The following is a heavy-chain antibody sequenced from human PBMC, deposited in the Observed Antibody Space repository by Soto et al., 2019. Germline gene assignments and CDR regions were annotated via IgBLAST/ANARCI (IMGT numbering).Heavy chain of an antibody. CDR2: IWYDGSNK. D-gene: IGHD4-17*01. J-gene: IGHJ4*02. CDR3: ARDEHDYGDRYYFDY. V-gene: IGHV3-33*01. Sequence: GGSLRLSCAASGFTFSSYGMHWVRQAPGKGLEWVAVIWYDGSNKYYADSVKGRFTISRDNSKNTLYLQMNSLRAEDTAVYYCARDEHDYGDRYYFDYWGQGTLVTVSS. CDR1: GFTFSSYG.